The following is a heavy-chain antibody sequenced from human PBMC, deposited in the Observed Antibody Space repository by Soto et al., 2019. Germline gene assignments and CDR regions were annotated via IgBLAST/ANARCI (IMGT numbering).Heavy chain of an antibody. CDR3: SSRVKGDFDV. CDR2: IHPSGGGT. CDR1: GDTSTSHY. J-gene: IGHJ6*01. D-gene: IGHD3-3*01. V-gene: IGHV1-46*03. Sequence: QVQLVQSGAEVMKPGASVKVSCKASGDTSTSHYIHWVRQAPGQGPEWMGRIHPSGGGTTYAHDYQGRLVMTRDTPTSTVYMDLSSLTSEDTAVYYCSSRVKGDFDVWGQGTTVIVS.